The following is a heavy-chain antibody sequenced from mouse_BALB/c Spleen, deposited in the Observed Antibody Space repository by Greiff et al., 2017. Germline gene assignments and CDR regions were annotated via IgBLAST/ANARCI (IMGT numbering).Heavy chain of an antibody. CDR3: ARANCDGYSPAY. CDR2: ISSGGSYT. J-gene: IGHJ3*01. D-gene: IGHD2-3*01. V-gene: IGHV5-9-4*01. Sequence: EVKLVESGGGLVKPGGSLKLSCAASGFTFSSYAMSWVRQSPEKRLEWVAEISSGGSYTYYPDTVTGRFTISRDNAKNTLYLEMSSLRSEDTAMYYWARANCDGYSPAYWGQGTLVTVSA. CDR1: GFTFSSYA.